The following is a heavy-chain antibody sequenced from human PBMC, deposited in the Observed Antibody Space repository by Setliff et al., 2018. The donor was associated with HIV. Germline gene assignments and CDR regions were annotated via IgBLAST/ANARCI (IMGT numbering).Heavy chain of an antibody. Sequence: ASVKVSCKASGYTFTSYGISWVRQAPGQGLEWMGWISAYNGHTNYAQEFQGRITITRDTSANTAYMELSSLRSDDTAVYFCARGALLAVFDFDYWGHGTLVTVS. CDR2: ISAYNGHT. J-gene: IGHJ4*01. CDR3: ARGALLAVFDFDY. D-gene: IGHD3-10*01. V-gene: IGHV1-18*01. CDR1: GYTFTSYG.